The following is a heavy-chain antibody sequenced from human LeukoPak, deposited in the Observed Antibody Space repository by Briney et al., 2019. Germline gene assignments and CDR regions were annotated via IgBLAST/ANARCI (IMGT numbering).Heavy chain of an antibody. Sequence: GRSLRLSCAASGFTFDDYAMHWVRQAPGKGLEWVSGISWNSGSIGYADSVKGRFTISRDNAKNSLYLQMNSLRTGDTAVYYCAKGMWAPGEVAGTTGPVDYWGQGTLVTVSS. CDR1: GFTFDDYA. CDR2: ISWNSGSI. D-gene: IGHD6-19*01. V-gene: IGHV3-9*01. CDR3: AKGMWAPGEVAGTTGPVDY. J-gene: IGHJ4*02.